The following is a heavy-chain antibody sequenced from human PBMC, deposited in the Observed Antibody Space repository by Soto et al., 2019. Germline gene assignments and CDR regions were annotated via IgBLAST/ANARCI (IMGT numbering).Heavy chain of an antibody. CDR2: IIPILGIA. D-gene: IGHD6-13*01. CDR1: GGTFSSYT. J-gene: IGHJ5*02. Sequence: QVQLVQSGAEVKKPGSSVKVSCKASGGTFSSYTISWVRQAPGQGLEWMGRIIPILGIANYAQKFQGRVTITADKSTSTAYMERCSLRSEDTAVYYCASVYSSSWYWFDPWGQGTLVTVSS. CDR3: ASVYSSSWYWFDP. V-gene: IGHV1-69*02.